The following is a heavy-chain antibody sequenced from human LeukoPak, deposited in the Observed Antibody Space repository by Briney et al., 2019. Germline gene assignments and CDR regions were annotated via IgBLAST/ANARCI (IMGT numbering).Heavy chain of an antibody. CDR3: AGTATVTYWYFDL. CDR1: GGSISSYY. D-gene: IGHD4-17*01. Sequence: SETLSLTCTVSGGSISSYYWSWIRQPPGKGLEWIGYTYYSGSTNYNPSLKSRVTISVDTSKNQFSLKLSSVTAADTAVYYCAGTATVTYWYFDLWGRGTLVTVSS. CDR2: TYYSGST. J-gene: IGHJ2*01. V-gene: IGHV4-59*08.